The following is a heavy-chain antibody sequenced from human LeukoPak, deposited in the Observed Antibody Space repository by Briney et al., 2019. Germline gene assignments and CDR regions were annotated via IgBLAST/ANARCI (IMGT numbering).Heavy chain of an antibody. CDR2: TSGSGGST. CDR3: AKNGGSQCYSHLDS. CDR1: GFTFDDYG. D-gene: IGHD2-15*01. Sequence: GGSLRLSCAASGFTFDDYGMSWVRQAPGKGLEWVSGTSGSGGSTYYAGSVKGRFTISRDNSKNTLYLQMNSLRVEDTAVYYCAKNGGSQCYSHLDSWGQGTLVTVSS. V-gene: IGHV3-23*01. J-gene: IGHJ4*02.